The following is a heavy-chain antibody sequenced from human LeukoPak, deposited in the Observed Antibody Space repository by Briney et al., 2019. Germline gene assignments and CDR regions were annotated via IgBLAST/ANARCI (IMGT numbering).Heavy chain of an antibody. CDR1: GYTFTSYD. CDR3: ARDLRPPWVD. V-gene: IGHV1-8*01. J-gene: IGHJ4*02. CDR2: MNPNSGHT. D-gene: IGHD1-26*01. Sequence: ASVKVSCKASGYTFTSYDINWVRQATGQGLEWMGWMNPNSGHTGYAQKFQGRVTMTTDTSTSTAYMELRSLRSDDTAVYYCARDLRPPWVDWGQGTLVTVSS.